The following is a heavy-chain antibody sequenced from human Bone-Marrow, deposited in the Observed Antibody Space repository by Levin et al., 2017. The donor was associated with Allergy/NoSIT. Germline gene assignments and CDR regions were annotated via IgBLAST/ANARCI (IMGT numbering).Heavy chain of an antibody. CDR3: AKSLRGISWFLNDY. CDR1: GFTFSSYA. D-gene: IGHD6-13*01. Sequence: QPGGSLRLSCAASGFTFSSYAMNWVRQAPGKGLEWVSTISDSGTTTIYADSVKGRFTVSRDKSKNTLYLQMNSLRAEDTAVYYCAKSLRGISWFLNDYWGQGTLVTVSS. V-gene: IGHV3-23*01. J-gene: IGHJ4*02. CDR2: ISDSGTTT.